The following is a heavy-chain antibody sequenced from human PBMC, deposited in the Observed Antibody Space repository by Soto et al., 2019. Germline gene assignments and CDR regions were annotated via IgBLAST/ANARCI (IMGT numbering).Heavy chain of an antibody. CDR1: GGTFSSYA. J-gene: IGHJ5*02. V-gene: IGHV1-69*01. CDR2: IIPIFGTA. Sequence: KVSCRASGGTFSSYAISWVRQAPGQGLEWMGGIIPIFGTANYAQKFQGRVTITADESTSTAYMELSSLRSEDTAVYYCARYWRDYSMGAGSWFDPWGQGTLVTVS. CDR3: ARYWRDYSMGAGSWFDP. D-gene: IGHD2-15*01.